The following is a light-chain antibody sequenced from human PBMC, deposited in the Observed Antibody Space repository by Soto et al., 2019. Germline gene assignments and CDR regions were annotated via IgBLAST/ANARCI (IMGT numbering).Light chain of an antibody. V-gene: IGKV3-20*01. CDR2: DAS. Sequence: EVVLTQSPGTLSLSPVERVTLSGMASQTVTNDYLAWYQQKDGQAPRLLIYDASTRATGVPDRFSGSGSGPEYTLTITRLEPEDFAVYSCQQYGFSPISCGQGTRLEI. J-gene: IGKJ5*01. CDR3: QQYGFSPIS. CDR1: QTVTNDY.